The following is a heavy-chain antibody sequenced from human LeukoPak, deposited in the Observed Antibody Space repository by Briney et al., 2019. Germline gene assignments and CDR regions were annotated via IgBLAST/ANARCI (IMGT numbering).Heavy chain of an antibody. J-gene: IGHJ4*02. CDR3: ARVLGYLTPYFDY. V-gene: IGHV4-39*07. CDR2: IYYSGST. CDR1: GGSISSSSYY. D-gene: IGHD3-16*02. Sequence: SETLSLTCAVSGGSISSSSYYWGWIRQPPGKGLEWIGRIYYSGSTYYNPSLKSRVTISVDTSKNQFSLKLSSVTAADTAVYYCARVLGYLTPYFDYWGQGTLVTVSS.